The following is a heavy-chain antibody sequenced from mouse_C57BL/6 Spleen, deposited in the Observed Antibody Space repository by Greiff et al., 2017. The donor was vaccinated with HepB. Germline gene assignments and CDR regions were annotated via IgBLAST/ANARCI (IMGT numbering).Heavy chain of an antibody. CDR3: ARDRPYYDYTWFAY. CDR1: GYSITSGYY. CDR2: ISYDGSN. Sequence: EVQLVESGPGLVKPSQSLSLTCSVTGYSITSGYYWNWIRQFPGNKLEWMGYISYDGSNNYNPSLKNRISITRDTSKNQFFLKLNSVTTEDTATYYCARDRPYYDYTWFAYWGQGTLVTVSA. V-gene: IGHV3-6*01. J-gene: IGHJ3*01. D-gene: IGHD2-4*01.